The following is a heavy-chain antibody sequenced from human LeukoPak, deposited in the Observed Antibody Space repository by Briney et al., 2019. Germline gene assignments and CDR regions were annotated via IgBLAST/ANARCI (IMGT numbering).Heavy chain of an antibody. J-gene: IGHJ3*02. CDR3: ARAVEMATMDI. CDR1: GCSISSYY. D-gene: IGHD5-24*01. V-gene: IGHV4-59*01. CDR2: IYYSGST. Sequence: SSETLSLTCTVSGCSISSYYWRWIRQPPGKGLEWIGYIYYSGSTNYNPSLKSRVTISVDTSKNQFSLKLSSVTASDTAVYYCARAVEMATMDIWGQGTMVTVSS.